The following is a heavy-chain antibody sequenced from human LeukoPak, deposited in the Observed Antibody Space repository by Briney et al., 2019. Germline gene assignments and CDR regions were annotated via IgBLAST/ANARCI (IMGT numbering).Heavy chain of an antibody. CDR2: ISAYNGNT. D-gene: IGHD3-22*01. CDR1: GYTFTSYG. CDR3: ARVVFSYYYDSSGYYSPIIDY. J-gene: IGHJ4*02. V-gene: IGHV1-18*01. Sequence: ASVKVSCKASGYTFTSYGISWVRQAPGQGLEWMGWISAYNGNTNYAQKLQGRVTMTTDTSTSTAYMELRSLGSDDTAVYYCARVVFSYYYDSSGYYSPIIDYWGQGALVTVSS.